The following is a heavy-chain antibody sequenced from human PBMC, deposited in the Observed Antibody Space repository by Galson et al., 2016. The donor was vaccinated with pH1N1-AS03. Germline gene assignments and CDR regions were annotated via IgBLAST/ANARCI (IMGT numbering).Heavy chain of an antibody. J-gene: IGHJ4*02. Sequence: PALVTPPQTLTLTCTFSGLSLRASGVGVGWIRQPPGKALEWHALIYWDGDKRYSPSLKTRLTISQDTSKNQVVLTMTNMDPVDTATYYCARIRGYSYYFDYGGQGTLVTVSS. CDR2: IYWDGDK. D-gene: IGHD5-18*01. V-gene: IGHV2-5*02. CDR3: ARIRGYSYYFDY. CDR1: GLSLRASGVG.